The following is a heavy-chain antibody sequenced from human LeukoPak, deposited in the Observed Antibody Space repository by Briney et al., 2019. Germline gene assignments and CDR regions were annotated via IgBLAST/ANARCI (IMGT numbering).Heavy chain of an antibody. V-gene: IGHV3-30*04. CDR2: ISYDGSNK. J-gene: IGHJ4*02. CDR3: ASISRRWLQFEAPSD. D-gene: IGHD5-24*01. Sequence: GGSLRLSCAASGFTFSSYAMHWVRQAPGKGLEWVAVISYDGSNKYYADSVKGRFTISRDNSKITLYLQMNSLRAEDTAVYYCASISRRWLQFEAPSDWGQGTLVTVSS. CDR1: GFTFSSYA.